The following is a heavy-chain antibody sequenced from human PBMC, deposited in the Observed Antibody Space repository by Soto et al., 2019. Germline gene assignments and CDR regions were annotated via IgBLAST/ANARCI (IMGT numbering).Heavy chain of an antibody. D-gene: IGHD6-19*01. J-gene: IGHJ5*02. CDR1: GGSISSGGYS. CDR2: IYHSGST. CDR3: ARVKAVAGHKNWFDP. V-gene: IGHV4-30-2*01. Sequence: SETLSLTCAVSGGSISSGGYSWSWIRQPPGKGLEWIGYIYHSGSTYYNPSLKSRVTISVDRSKNQFSLKLSSVTAADTAVYYCARVKAVAGHKNWFDPWGQGTLVTVSS.